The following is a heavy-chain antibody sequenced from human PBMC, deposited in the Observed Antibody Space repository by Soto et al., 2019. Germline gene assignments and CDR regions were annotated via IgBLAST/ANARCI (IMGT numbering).Heavy chain of an antibody. Sequence: PGGSLRLSCAASGFTFSSYWMSWVRQAPGKGLEWVANIKQDGSEKYYVDSVKGRFTTSRDNAKNSLYLQMNSLRAEDTAVYYCARVITIFGVAYGMDVWGQGTTVTVSS. D-gene: IGHD3-3*01. V-gene: IGHV3-7*03. CDR3: ARVITIFGVAYGMDV. CDR1: GFTFSSYW. CDR2: IKQDGSEK. J-gene: IGHJ6*02.